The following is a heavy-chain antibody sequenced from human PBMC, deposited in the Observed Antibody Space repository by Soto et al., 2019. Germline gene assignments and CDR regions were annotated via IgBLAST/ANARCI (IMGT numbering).Heavy chain of an antibody. CDR3: ASYCSGGSCYPTTGYFDY. J-gene: IGHJ4*02. Sequence: QVQLVQSGAEVKKPGSSVKVSCKASGGTFSSYAISWVRQAPGQGLEWMGGIIPIFGTANYAQKFQGRVTITADESTSTAYMELSRLRSEDTAVYYCASYCSGGSCYPTTGYFDYWGQGTLVTVSS. D-gene: IGHD2-15*01. V-gene: IGHV1-69*01. CDR1: GGTFSSYA. CDR2: IIPIFGTA.